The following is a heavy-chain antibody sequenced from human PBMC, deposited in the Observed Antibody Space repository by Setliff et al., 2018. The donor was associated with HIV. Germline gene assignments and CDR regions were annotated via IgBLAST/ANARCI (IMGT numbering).Heavy chain of an antibody. J-gene: IGHJ4*01. V-gene: IGHV3-23*01. CDR3: AKDGISGGAYPPYYFDY. CDR1: GFNVRGNY. Sequence: PGGSLRLSCAASGFNVRGNYVAWVRQAPGKGLEWVSVISGSGASTFYADSVKGRFTISRDNSKSTLYLQMNGLRVEDTAVYYCAKDGISGGAYPPYYFDYWGHGTLVTVSS. D-gene: IGHD2-15*01. CDR2: ISGSGAST.